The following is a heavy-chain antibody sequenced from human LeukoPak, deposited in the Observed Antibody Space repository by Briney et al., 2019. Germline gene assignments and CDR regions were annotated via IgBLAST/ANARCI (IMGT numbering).Heavy chain of an antibody. V-gene: IGHV4-59*01. Sequence: SETLSLTCTVSGGSISNYYWSWIRQPPGKGLDWIGYIYYSGSTNYNPSLMSRVTISVDTSKTQFSLKLNSVTAADTAVYYCATSLGYYESIQWGQGTLVTVSS. CDR1: GGSISNYY. CDR2: IYYSGST. CDR3: ATSLGYYESIQ. D-gene: IGHD3-22*01. J-gene: IGHJ4*02.